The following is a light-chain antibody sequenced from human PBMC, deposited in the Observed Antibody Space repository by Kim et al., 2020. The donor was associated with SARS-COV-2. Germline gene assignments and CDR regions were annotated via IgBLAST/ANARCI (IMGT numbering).Light chain of an antibody. Sequence: APGKTATITCGGDAIGTKSVHWYQQKPGQAPVRVIYYDTDRPSGIPERFSASNSGNTATLTVSRVEAGDEADYYCQVWDSGSDQWVFGGGTKLTVL. CDR3: QVWDSGSDQWV. J-gene: IGLJ3*02. CDR1: AIGTKS. V-gene: IGLV3-21*04. CDR2: YDT.